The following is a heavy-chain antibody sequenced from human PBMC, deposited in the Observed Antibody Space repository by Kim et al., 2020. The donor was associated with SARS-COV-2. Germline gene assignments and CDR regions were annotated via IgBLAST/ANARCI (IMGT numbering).Heavy chain of an antibody. CDR2: IYNGGNT. D-gene: IGHD2-15*01. CDR3: ARGYCSGGSCYSGDWYNWFDP. J-gene: IGHJ5*02. Sequence: SETLSLTCTVSGCSISSGGYYWSWIRQHPGKGLEWIGYIYNGGNTYYNPSLKSRLTISVDTSKNQFSLKLSSLTAADTAVYYCARGYCSGGSCYSGDWYNWFDPWGQGTLVTVSS. CDR1: GCSISSGGYY. V-gene: IGHV4-31*03.